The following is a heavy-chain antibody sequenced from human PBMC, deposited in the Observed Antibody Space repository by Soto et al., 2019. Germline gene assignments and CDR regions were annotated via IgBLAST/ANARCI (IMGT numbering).Heavy chain of an antibody. D-gene: IGHD2-21*01. CDR1: GYTFTSYG. CDR2: ISAYNGNT. Sequence: ASVKVSCKASGYTFTSYGISCVLQAPLQGLDWMGWISAYNGNTNYAQKLQGRVTMTTDTSTSTAYMELRSLRSDDMAVYYCARFQGAYCGGDCLIDYWGQGTLVTVSS. J-gene: IGHJ4*02. CDR3: ARFQGAYCGGDCLIDY. V-gene: IGHV1-18*03.